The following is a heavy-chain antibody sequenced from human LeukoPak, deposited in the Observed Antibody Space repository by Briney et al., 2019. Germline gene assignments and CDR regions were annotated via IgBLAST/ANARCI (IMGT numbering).Heavy chain of an antibody. CDR2: ISSSSSYI. J-gene: IGHJ4*02. V-gene: IGHV3-21*01. CDR1: GFTFSSYS. CDR3: ARDSAKKALIVRVSVPPY. Sequence: GGSLRLSCAASGFTFSSYSMNWVRQAPGKGLEWVSSISSSSSYIYYADSVKGRFTISRDNAKNSLYLQMNSLRAEDTAVYYCARDSAKKALIVRVSVPPYWGQGTLVTVSS. D-gene: IGHD1-26*01.